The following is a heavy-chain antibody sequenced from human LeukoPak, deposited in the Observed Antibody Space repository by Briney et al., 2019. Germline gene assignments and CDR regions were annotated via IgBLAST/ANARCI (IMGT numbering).Heavy chain of an antibody. V-gene: IGHV4-34*01. D-gene: IGHD5-18*01. CDR2: INHSGST. CDR3: ARVSGYSYGSFDY. Sequence: SETLSLTCAVYGGSFSGYYWSWLRQPPGKGLEWIGEINHSGSTNYNPSLKSRVTILVDTCKNQFSLKLSSVTAADTAVYYCARVSGYSYGSFDYWGQGTLVTVSS. CDR1: GGSFSGYY. J-gene: IGHJ4*02.